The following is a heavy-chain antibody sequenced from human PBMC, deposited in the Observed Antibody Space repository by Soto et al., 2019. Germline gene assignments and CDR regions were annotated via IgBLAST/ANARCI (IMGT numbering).Heavy chain of an antibody. J-gene: IGHJ6*02. CDR1: GFTFSSYA. V-gene: IGHV3-23*01. CDR2: VSAGGDMT. CDR3: ARGDRGGSGSPASYYYSGLDV. D-gene: IGHD3-10*01. Sequence: DVQLLESGGHLVQPGGSLRLPCAASGFTFSSYAMSWVRQAPGKGLEWVSSVSAGGDMTYYSDSVKGRFTISRDNSNNALFLQLISLRIEDTALYYCARGDRGGSGSPASYYYSGLDVWGQGATVTVS.